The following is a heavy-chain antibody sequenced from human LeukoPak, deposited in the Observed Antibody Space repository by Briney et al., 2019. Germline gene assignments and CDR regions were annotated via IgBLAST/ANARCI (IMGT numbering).Heavy chain of an antibody. CDR2: ISGSGGST. CDR1: GFTFSSYA. D-gene: IGHD3-22*01. J-gene: IGHJ3*02. V-gene: IGHV3-23*01. CDR3: ARPYYYDSSGYFVGYAFDI. Sequence: GGSLRLSCAASGFTFSSYAMSWVRQAPGKGLEWVSAISGSGGSTYYADSVKGRFTISRDNSKNTLYLQMNSLRAEDTAVYYCARPYYYDSSGYFVGYAFDIWGQGTMVTVSS.